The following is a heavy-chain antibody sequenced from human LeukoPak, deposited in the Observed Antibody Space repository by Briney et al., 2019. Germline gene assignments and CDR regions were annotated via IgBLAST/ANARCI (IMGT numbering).Heavy chain of an antibody. CDR1: GYTFANYW. Sequence: GESLKISCKGSGYTFANYWIGWVRQMPGKGLEWMGIIYPGDSDTRYSPSFQGHVTISADKSISTAYLQWSSLKASDTAMYYCARPPSRPPFIWGQGTMVTVSS. CDR2: IYPGDSDT. J-gene: IGHJ3*02. CDR3: ARPPSRPPFI. V-gene: IGHV5-51*01.